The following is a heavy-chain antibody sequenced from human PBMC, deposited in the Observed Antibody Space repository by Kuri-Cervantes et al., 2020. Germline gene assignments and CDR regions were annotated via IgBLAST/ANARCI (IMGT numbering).Heavy chain of an antibody. D-gene: IGHD2-8*02. V-gene: IGHV1-3*01. CDR2: INAGNGNT. Sequence: ASVKVSCKASGYTFTSYAMHWVRQAPGQRLEWMGWINAGNGNTKYSQKFQGRVTITRDTSASTAYMELSSLRSEDTAVYYCARGYCTGGVCRPDYWGQGTLVTVSS. CDR1: GYTFTSYA. J-gene: IGHJ4*02. CDR3: ARGYCTGGVCRPDY.